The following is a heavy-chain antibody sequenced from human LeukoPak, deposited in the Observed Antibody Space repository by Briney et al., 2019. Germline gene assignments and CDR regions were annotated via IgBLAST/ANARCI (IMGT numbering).Heavy chain of an antibody. Sequence: SETLSLTCTVSGGSISSYYWSWIRQPPGKGLEWIGYIYCSGSTNYNPSPKSRVTISVDTSKNQFSLKLSSVTAADTAVYYCASLNATMVRGVIMPNYYYGMDVWGQGTTVTVSS. J-gene: IGHJ6*02. V-gene: IGHV4-59*01. D-gene: IGHD3-10*01. CDR2: IYCSGST. CDR1: GGSISSYY. CDR3: ASLNATMVRGVIMPNYYYGMDV.